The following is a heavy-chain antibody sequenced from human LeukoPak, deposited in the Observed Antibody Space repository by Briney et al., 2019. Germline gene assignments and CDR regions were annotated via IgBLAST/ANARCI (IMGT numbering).Heavy chain of an antibody. D-gene: IGHD3-22*01. CDR1: GGSISSYY. J-gene: IGHJ4*02. CDR2: ISDTGTT. Sequence: SETLSLTCTVSGGSISSYYGNWIRQPPGKGPEWIGCISDTGTTKYNPAFKSRVTISVDTSKNQFSLKLTSVTAADTAVYFCATGYYEPFEKWGQGTLVSVSS. CDR3: ATGYYEPFEK. V-gene: IGHV4-59*01.